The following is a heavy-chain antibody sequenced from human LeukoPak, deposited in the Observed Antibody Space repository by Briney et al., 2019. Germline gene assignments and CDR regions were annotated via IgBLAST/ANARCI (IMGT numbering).Heavy chain of an antibody. V-gene: IGHV5-51*01. CDR1: GYNFDTFW. J-gene: IGHJ4*02. D-gene: IGHD6-19*01. CDR3: ALREGC. Sequence: GESRKISCEASGYNFDTFWIGWVRQMPGKGLEWMGVIYPGDSDTRFSPSFQGQVTISVDKSLRTAYLQWNSLQASDTAIYYCALREGCWGQGTLVTVSS. CDR2: IYPGDSDT.